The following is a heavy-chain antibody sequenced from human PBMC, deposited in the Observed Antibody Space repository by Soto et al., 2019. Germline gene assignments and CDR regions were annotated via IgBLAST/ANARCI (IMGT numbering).Heavy chain of an antibody. CDR2: INPSGGST. J-gene: IGHJ4*02. V-gene: IGHV1-46*01. CDR3: AREKSCSGLLGGYSYGCYFDY. Sequence: QVQLVQPGAEVQKPGASVKVSCTASGYTFTSYYMHWVRQAPGQGLEWMGIINPSGGSTSYAQKFQGRVTMTRDTSTSTVYMELSSLRSEDTSVYYCAREKSCSGLLGGYSYGCYFDYWGQGTLVTVSS. CDR1: GYTFTSYY. D-gene: IGHD5-18*01.